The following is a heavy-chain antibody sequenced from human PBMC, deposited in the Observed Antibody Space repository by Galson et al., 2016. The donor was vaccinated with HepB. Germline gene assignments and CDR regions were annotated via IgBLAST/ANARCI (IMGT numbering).Heavy chain of an antibody. J-gene: IGHJ4*02. V-gene: IGHV2-5*02. CDR1: GFSLSTSGVG. D-gene: IGHD4-17*01. Sequence: PALVKPTQTLTLTCTFSGFSLSTSGVGVGWIRQPPGKALEWLALIYWDDDKRYSPSLERRHTVTKDTSKNLVVLTMSNMNPVDTATYYCANSENGDFVGYWGQGTLVIVSS. CDR3: ANSENGDFVGY. CDR2: IYWDDDK.